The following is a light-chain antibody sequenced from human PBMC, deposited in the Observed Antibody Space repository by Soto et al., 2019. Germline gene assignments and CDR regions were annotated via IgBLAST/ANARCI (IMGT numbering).Light chain of an antibody. CDR1: QSVSSSY. J-gene: IGKJ4*01. CDR2: GAS. Sequence: EIVLTQSPGTLSLSPGERATLSCRASQSVSSSYLAWYQQKPGQAPRLLIYGASSRATGIPDRFSGSGSGTDFTLTINRLEPEDFAVYYCQQYGSSPLTFGGGTKVDI. CDR3: QQYGSSPLT. V-gene: IGKV3-20*01.